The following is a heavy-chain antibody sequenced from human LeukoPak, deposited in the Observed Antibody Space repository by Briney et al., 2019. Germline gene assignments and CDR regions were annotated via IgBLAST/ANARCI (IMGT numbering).Heavy chain of an antibody. CDR2: IYYSGST. D-gene: IGHD3-10*01. CDR3: ARGVRRYYGSGSESFDY. V-gene: IGHV4-59*01. CDR1: GGSISSYY. J-gene: IGHJ4*02. Sequence: SETLSLTCTVSGGSISSYYWSWIRQPPGKGLEWIGYIYYSGSTNYNPSLKSRVTISVDTSKNQFSLKLSSGTAADTAVYYCARGVRRYYGSGSESFDYWGQGTLVTVSS.